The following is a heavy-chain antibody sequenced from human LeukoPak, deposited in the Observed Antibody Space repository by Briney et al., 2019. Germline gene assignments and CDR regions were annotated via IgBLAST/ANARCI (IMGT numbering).Heavy chain of an antibody. CDR1: GFTFSSYS. V-gene: IGHV3-21*01. Sequence: PGGSLRLSCAASGFTFSSYSMNWVRQASGKGLEWVSSISSSSSYIYYADSVKGRFTISRDNAKNSLYLQMNSLRAEDTAVYYCARDAAVYYYMDVWGKGTTVTVSS. CDR2: ISSSSSYI. J-gene: IGHJ6*03. CDR3: ARDAAVYYYMDV.